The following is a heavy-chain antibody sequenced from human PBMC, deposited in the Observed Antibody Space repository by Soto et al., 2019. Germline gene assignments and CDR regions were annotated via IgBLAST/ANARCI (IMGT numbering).Heavy chain of an antibody. CDR2: MNPKSGNT. V-gene: IGHV1-8*01. CDR1: GYTFTSYD. J-gene: IGHJ6*03. D-gene: IGHD2-2*01. CDR3: AIGLASWHNYYVDV. Sequence: QVQLVQSGAEVKKPGASLKVSCKASGYTFTSYDINWVRQATGQGLEWMGWMNPKSGNTGYAQKFQGRVTMSSNTSKITAYMELSSLRPEDTAVYYCAIGLASWHNYYVDVWGKGTRVNVSS.